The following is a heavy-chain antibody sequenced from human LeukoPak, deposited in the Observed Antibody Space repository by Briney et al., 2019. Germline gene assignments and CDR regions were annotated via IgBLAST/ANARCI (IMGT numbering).Heavy chain of an antibody. V-gene: IGHV1-2*02. CDR2: INPNSGGT. J-gene: IGHJ4*02. D-gene: IGHD3-22*01. CDR3: SRGVTQYYDISGYCAY. CDR1: GYTLTGYY. Sequence: ASVKDSCKASGYTLTGYYVHWVRPAPGQGRGWLGWINPNSGGTNYAQKFQGRVTMTRDTSISTAYMELSRLRSDDTAVYYWSRGVTQYYDISGYCAYWGQGTLVTVSS.